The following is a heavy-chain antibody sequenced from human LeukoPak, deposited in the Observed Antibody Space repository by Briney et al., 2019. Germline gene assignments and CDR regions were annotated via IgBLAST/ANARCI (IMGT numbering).Heavy chain of an antibody. CDR3: ARVGLYDSSGYYSVRTFDY. Sequence: SETLSLTCTVSGGSVNSGSYYWSWIRQPPGKGLEWIGYIYYSGSTNYNPSLKSRVTILVDTSKNQFSLKLSSVTAADTAVYYCARVGLYDSSGYYSVRTFDYWGQGTLVTVSS. J-gene: IGHJ4*02. CDR1: GGSVNSGSYY. D-gene: IGHD3-22*01. CDR2: IYYSGST. V-gene: IGHV4-61*01.